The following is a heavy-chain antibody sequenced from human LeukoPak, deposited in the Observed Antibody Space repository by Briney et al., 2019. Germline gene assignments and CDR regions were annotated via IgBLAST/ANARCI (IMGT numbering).Heavy chain of an antibody. CDR3: AKMTGSGYYYGDDCFDY. CDR2: ISGSGGST. D-gene: IGHD3-22*01. CDR1: GFTFSSYA. Sequence: PGGSLRLSCAASGFTFSSYAMSWVRQAPGKGLEWVSAISGSGGSTYYADSVKGRFTISRDNSKNTLYLQMNSLRAEDTAVYYCAKMTGSGYYYGDDCFDYWGQGTLVTVSS. V-gene: IGHV3-23*01. J-gene: IGHJ4*02.